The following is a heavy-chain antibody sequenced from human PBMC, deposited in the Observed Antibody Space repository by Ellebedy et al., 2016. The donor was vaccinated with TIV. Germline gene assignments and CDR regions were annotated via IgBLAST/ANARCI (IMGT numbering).Heavy chain of an antibody. CDR1: GFTFGGYG. Sequence: GESLKISCATSGFTFGGYGIHWVRQAPGKGLEWVAVIWYDGTTKYYIDSVKGRFSISRDSSKNTVDLQMNSLRVEDTAVYYCARDQGYSSNLLTDWGQGTLVTVSS. CDR2: IWYDGTTK. J-gene: IGHJ4*02. D-gene: IGHD6-13*01. CDR3: ARDQGYSSNLLTD. V-gene: IGHV3-33*01.